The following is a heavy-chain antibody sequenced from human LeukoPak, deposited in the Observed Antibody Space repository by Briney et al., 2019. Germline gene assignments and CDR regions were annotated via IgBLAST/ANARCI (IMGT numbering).Heavy chain of an antibody. Sequence: GRSLRLSCAASGFTFSSYGMHWVRQAPGKGLEWVAVIWYDGSNKYYADSVKGRFTISRDNSKNTLYLQMNSLRAEDTAVYCCARSGLEWLLSQFDYWGRGTLVTVSS. J-gene: IGHJ4*02. CDR2: IWYDGSNK. D-gene: IGHD3-3*01. CDR3: ARSGLEWLLSQFDY. V-gene: IGHV3-33*01. CDR1: GFTFSSYG.